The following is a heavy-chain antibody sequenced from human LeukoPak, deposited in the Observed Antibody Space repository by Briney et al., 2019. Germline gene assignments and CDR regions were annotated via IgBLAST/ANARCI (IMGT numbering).Heavy chain of an antibody. CDR1: GYTFTSYG. CDR3: ARGVYDSSGYYAYYYYGMDV. J-gene: IGHJ6*02. D-gene: IGHD3-22*01. CDR2: INPNSGGT. Sequence: PVASVKVSCKASGYTFTSYGISWVRQAPGQGLEWMGWINPNSGGTNYAQKFQGRVTMTRDTSISTAYMELSRLRSDDTAVYYCARGVYDSSGYYAYYYYGMDVWGQGTTVTVSS. V-gene: IGHV1-2*02.